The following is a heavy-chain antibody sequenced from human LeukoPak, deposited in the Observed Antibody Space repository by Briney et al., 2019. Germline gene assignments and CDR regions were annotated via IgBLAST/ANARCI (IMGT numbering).Heavy chain of an antibody. CDR2: ISWDGGST. V-gene: IGHV3-43D*03. Sequence: PGGSLRLSCAASGFTFDDYAMHWVRQAPGKGLEWVSLISWDGGSTYYADSVKGRFTISRDNSKNSLYLQMNSLRAEDTALYYCAKGGATGRYYYYMDVWGKGTTVTVFS. J-gene: IGHJ6*03. CDR3: AKGGATGRYYYYMDV. D-gene: IGHD3-10*01. CDR1: GFTFDDYA.